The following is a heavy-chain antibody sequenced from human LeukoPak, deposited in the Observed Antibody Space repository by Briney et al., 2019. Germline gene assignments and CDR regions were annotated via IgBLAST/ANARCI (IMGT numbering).Heavy chain of an antibody. D-gene: IGHD1-26*01. Sequence: TGGSLRLSCTASGVSFSSHAMSWVRQAPGKGPEWVSGITGSGGSTYYAESVKGRLTISRDNSKNTLYLQMNSLRVEDTAIYFCATRPASETYFAVFDFWGQGTLVTVSS. V-gene: IGHV3-23*01. CDR3: ATRPASETYFAVFDF. J-gene: IGHJ4*02. CDR1: GVSFSSHA. CDR2: ITGSGGST.